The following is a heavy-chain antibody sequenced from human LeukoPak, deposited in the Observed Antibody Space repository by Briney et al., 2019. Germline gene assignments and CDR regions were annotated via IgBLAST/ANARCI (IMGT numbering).Heavy chain of an antibody. Sequence: ASVTVSCEASGYTFTSYYIHWVRQAPGQGLEWMGIINPSGGTTTYTQKFQGRVTMTRDTSTSTVYMELSSLRSEDTAVYYCARGTNYGDSDYWGQGTLVTVSS. CDR3: ARGTNYGDSDY. CDR1: GYTFTSYY. CDR2: INPSGGTT. J-gene: IGHJ4*02. V-gene: IGHV1-46*01. D-gene: IGHD4/OR15-4a*01.